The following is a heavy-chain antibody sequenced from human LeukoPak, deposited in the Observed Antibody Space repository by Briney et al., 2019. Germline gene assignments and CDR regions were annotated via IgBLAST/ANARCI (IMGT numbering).Heavy chain of an antibody. CDR3: ARGYYYGSGIGASDI. Sequence: EASVKVSCKASGGTFSSYAISWVRQAPGQGLEWMGGIIPIFGTANYAQKFQGRVTITTDESTSTAYMELSSLRSEDTAVYYCARGYYYGSGIGASDIWGQGTMVTVSS. V-gene: IGHV1-69*05. CDR1: GGTFSSYA. J-gene: IGHJ3*02. D-gene: IGHD3-10*01. CDR2: IIPIFGTA.